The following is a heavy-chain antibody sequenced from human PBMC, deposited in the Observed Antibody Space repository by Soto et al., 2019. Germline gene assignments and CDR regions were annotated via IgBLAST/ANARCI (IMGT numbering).Heavy chain of an antibody. CDR2: IIPIFGTA. Sequence: SVKVSCKASGGTFSSYAISWVRQAPGQGLEWMGGIIPIFGTANYAQKFQGRVTITADESTSTAYMELSSLRSEDTAVYYCARGNYYGSGSYSAQLSYYYYGMDVWGQGTTVTVSS. J-gene: IGHJ6*02. V-gene: IGHV1-69*13. CDR1: GGTFSSYA. D-gene: IGHD3-10*01. CDR3: ARGNYYGSGSYSAQLSYYYYGMDV.